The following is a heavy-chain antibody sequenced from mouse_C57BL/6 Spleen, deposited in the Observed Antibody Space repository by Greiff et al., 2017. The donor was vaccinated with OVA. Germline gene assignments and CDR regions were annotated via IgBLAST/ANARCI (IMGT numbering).Heavy chain of an antibody. J-gene: IGHJ3*01. CDR3: ARPNYDYEAWFAY. Sequence: DVMLVESGGDLVKPGGSLKLSCAASGFTFSSYGMSWVRQTPDKRLEWVATISRGGSYTYYPDSVKGRFTISRDNAKNTLYLQMSSLKSEDTAMYYCARPNYDYEAWFAYWGQGTLVTVSA. CDR1: GFTFSSYG. CDR2: ISRGGSYT. D-gene: IGHD2-4*01. V-gene: IGHV5-6*02.